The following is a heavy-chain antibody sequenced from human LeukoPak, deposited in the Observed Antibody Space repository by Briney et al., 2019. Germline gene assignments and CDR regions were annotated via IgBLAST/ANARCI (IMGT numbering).Heavy chain of an antibody. CDR2: IWSDGSKK. V-gene: IGHV3-33*06. J-gene: IGHJ4*02. D-gene: IGHD2-21*02. Sequence: SCKASGYTFTGYYMHWVRQAPGKGLEWVAVIWSDGSKKYYADSVKGRFTLSRDNSQNILYLQMNSLRAEDTAVYYCAKVYCGGDCYAHYFDYWGQGTLVTVSS. CDR1: GYTFTGYY. CDR3: AKVYCGGDCYAHYFDY.